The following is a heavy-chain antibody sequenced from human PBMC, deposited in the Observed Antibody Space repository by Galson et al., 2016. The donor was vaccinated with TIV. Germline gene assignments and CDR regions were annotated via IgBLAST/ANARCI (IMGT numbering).Heavy chain of an antibody. CDR2: ISFDGRNE. CDR1: GFTFGSYA. J-gene: IGHJ4*02. D-gene: IGHD5/OR15-5a*01. CDR3: ARERTSVVGRSLDY. Sequence: SLRLSCATSGFTFGSYAMRWVRQAPGKGLEWVAIISFDGRNEDYSDSAKGRFSISRDNSKNTLYLQMNSLRPEDTAVYFCARERTSVVGRSLDYWGQGTLVTVSS. V-gene: IGHV3-30*04.